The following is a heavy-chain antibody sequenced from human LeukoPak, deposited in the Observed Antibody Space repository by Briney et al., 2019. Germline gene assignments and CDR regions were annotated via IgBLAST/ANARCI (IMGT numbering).Heavy chain of an antibody. V-gene: IGHV4-59*01. J-gene: IGHJ3*02. Sequence: PSETLSLTCTVSGGSISSYFWSWIRQPPGKGLEWTGYIYYSGSTNYNPSLKSRVTISVDTSKNQFSLKLSSVTAADTAVYYCASARLGSGLEGAFDIWGQGTMVTVSS. CDR1: GGSISSYF. D-gene: IGHD6-25*01. CDR2: IYYSGST. CDR3: ASARLGSGLEGAFDI.